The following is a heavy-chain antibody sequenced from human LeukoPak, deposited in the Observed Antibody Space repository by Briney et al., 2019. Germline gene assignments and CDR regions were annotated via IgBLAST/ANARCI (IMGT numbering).Heavy chain of an antibody. D-gene: IGHD7-27*01. CDR2: ISGSGGST. CDR1: GFTFSSYG. CDR3: AKDGNWARFEN. Sequence: PGGTLRLSCAASGFTFSSYGMSWVRQAPGKGLEWVSAISGSGGSTYYADSEKGRFTISRDNSKNTLYLQMNSLRAEDTAAYYCAKDGNWARFENWGQGTLVTVSS. J-gene: IGHJ4*02. V-gene: IGHV3-23*01.